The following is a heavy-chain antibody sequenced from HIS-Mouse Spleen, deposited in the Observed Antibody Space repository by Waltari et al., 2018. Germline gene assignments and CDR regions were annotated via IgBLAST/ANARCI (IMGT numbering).Heavy chain of an antibody. J-gene: IGHJ4*02. V-gene: IGHV3-21*01. CDR3: ARDHGDYAWYFDY. D-gene: IGHD4-17*01. CDR1: GFPFVRYS. CDR2: ISSSSSYI. Sequence: EVQLVESGGGLVKPGGSLRLPCAASGFPFVRYSMNWVRKAPGKGLEWVSSISSSSSYIYYADSVKGRFTISRDNAKNSLYLQMNSLRAEDTAVYYCARDHGDYAWYFDYWGQGTLVTVSS.